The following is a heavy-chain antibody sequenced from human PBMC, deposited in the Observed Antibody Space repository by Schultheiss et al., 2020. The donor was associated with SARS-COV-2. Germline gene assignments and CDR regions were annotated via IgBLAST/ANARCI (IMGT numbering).Heavy chain of an antibody. D-gene: IGHD2-8*02. CDR2: IWYDGSNK. V-gene: IGHV3-33*08. CDR1: GFIFSYFG. Sequence: GGSLRLSCEASGFIFSYFGMHWVRQAPGKGLEWVAVIWYDGSNKYYADSVKGRFTISRDNAKNSLYLQMNSLRAEDTAVYYCARVSCTGGVCYETRYYYYYGMDVWGQGTTVTVSS. CDR3: ARVSCTGGVCYETRYYYYYGMDV. J-gene: IGHJ6*02.